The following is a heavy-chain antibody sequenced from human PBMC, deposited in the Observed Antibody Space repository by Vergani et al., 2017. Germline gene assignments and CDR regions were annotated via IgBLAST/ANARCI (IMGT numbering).Heavy chain of an antibody. V-gene: IGHV4-61*05. CDR2: IYYSGST. J-gene: IGHJ5*02. CDR3: ARHRVTMVRGVTGFDP. Sequence: QLQLQESGPGLVKPSETLSLTCTVSGGSISSSSYYWSWIRQPPGKGLEWIGYIYYSGSTNYNPSLKSRVTISVDTSKNQFSLKLSSVTAADTAVYYCARHRVTMVRGVTGFDPWGQGTLVTVSS. D-gene: IGHD3-10*01. CDR1: GGSISSSSYY.